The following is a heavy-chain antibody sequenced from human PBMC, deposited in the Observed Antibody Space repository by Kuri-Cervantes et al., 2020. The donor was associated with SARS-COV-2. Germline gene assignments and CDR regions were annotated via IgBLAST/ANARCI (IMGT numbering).Heavy chain of an antibody. CDR2: IYRDGRT. CDR3: ARQIHVAAVPDP. D-gene: IGHD2-21*02. J-gene: IGHJ5*02. V-gene: IGHV4-30-2*01. CDR1: GDSISSVDYS. Sequence: TLSLTCAVSGDSISSVDYSWSWIRQPPGKGLEWIGYIYRDGRTYYSPSLTSRVTISVDRSKNQFFLQLTSVTAADTAVYYCARQIHVAAVPDPWGQGTLVTVSS.